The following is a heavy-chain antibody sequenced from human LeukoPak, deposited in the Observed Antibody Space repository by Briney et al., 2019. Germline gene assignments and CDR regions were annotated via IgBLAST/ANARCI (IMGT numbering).Heavy chain of an antibody. CDR1: GFTFSNYW. D-gene: IGHD1-26*01. CDR2: IRSDGTST. CDR3: ARGGDPVKYYAEYFQH. Sequence: GGSLRLSCAASGFTFSNYWMHWVRQARGKGLVWVSRIRSDGTSTTYADSVRGRFTISRDNAKNMLFLQMYSLRAEDTAIYYCARGGDPVKYYAEYFQHWGQGALVTVST. J-gene: IGHJ1*01. V-gene: IGHV3-74*01.